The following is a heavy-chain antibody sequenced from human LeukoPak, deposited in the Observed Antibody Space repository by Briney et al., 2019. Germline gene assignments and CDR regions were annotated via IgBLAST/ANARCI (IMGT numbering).Heavy chain of an antibody. CDR2: ISSGSRII. J-gene: IGHJ5*02. CDR3: ARDEGKWFDP. V-gene: IGHV3-48*02. CDR1: GFTFSSYS. Sequence: PGGSLGLSCAVSGFTFSSYSMNWVRQAPGKGLERVSYISSGSRIISYADSVKGRFTISRDNAKNSLYLQMNSLRDEDTAVYHCARDEGKWFDPWGQGTLVTVSS.